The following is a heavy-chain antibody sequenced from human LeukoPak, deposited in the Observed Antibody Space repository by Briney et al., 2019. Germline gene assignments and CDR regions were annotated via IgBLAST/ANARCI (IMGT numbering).Heavy chain of an antibody. V-gene: IGHV4-59*12. Sequence: SETLSLTCTVSGGSISSYFWSWVRQSPGKGLEWIGFMHHSGSANSNPSLKSRVTISVDTSKNQFSLKLISVTAADTAVYYCARENKGGWFDPWGQGTLVTVSS. CDR3: ARENKGGWFDP. CDR2: MHHSGSA. J-gene: IGHJ5*02. CDR1: GGSISSYF. D-gene: IGHD2/OR15-2a*01.